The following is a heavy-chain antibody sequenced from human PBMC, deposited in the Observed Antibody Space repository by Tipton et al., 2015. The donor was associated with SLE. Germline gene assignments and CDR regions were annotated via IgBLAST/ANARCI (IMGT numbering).Heavy chain of an antibody. V-gene: IGHV4-39*07. CDR3: ARDGLLWFGESYYFDY. J-gene: IGHJ4*02. CDR1: GGSISSSSYY. Sequence: TLSLTCTVSGGSISSSSYYWGWIRQPPGKGLEWIGEINHSGSTYYNPSLKSRVTISVDTSKNQFSLKLSSVTAADTAVYYCARDGLLWFGESYYFDYWGQGTLVTVSS. CDR2: INHSGST. D-gene: IGHD3-10*01.